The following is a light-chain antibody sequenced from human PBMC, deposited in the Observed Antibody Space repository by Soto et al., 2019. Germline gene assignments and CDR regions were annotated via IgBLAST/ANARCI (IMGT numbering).Light chain of an antibody. Sequence: EIVLTQSPATLSLSPGERATLSCRASQSVSSYLAWYQQTPGQAPRLLIYDASNRATGIPARFSGSGSGTDFTLTISSTEPEDFAVYYCEQRSNWPTLNFGGGTKVEIK. J-gene: IGKJ4*01. CDR3: EQRSNWPTLN. CDR2: DAS. CDR1: QSVSSY. V-gene: IGKV3-11*01.